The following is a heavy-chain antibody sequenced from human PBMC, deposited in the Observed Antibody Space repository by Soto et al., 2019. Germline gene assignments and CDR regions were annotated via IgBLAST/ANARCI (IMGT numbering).Heavy chain of an antibody. V-gene: IGHV3-53*01. D-gene: IGHD6-6*01. CDR1: GFTVRSNY. J-gene: IGHJ4*02. CDR3: ARVDVPY. CDR2: IYSGGST. Sequence: GSLRPFCSASGFTVRSNYMSWVRQAPGKGLEWVSVIYSGGSTYYADSVKGRFTISRDNSKNTLYLQMNSLRAEDTAVYYCARVDVPYWGQGTLVTVSS.